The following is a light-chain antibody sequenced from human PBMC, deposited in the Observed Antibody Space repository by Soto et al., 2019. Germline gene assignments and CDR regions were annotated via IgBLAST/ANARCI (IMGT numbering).Light chain of an antibody. CDR2: DAS. J-gene: IGKJ2*01. Sequence: DIVLTQSPATLSLSPGESATLSCRASQTVTSYLAWYQHKPGLPPRLLIYDASNRATGIPARFSGSGSGTDFTLTISRLEPEDFAVYYCQHRGNWPPYAFGQGTKLEIK. CDR1: QTVTSY. CDR3: QHRGNWPPYA. V-gene: IGKV3-11*01.